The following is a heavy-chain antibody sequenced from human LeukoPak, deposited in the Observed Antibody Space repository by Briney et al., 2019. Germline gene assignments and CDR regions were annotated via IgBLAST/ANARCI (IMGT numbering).Heavy chain of an antibody. D-gene: IGHD2-21*02. CDR2: ITYSSGNT. V-gene: IGHV3-23*01. CDR1: GFTFSAYG. Sequence: PGGSLRLSCAASGFTFSAYGMSWFRQAPGKGQEWVSAITYSSGNTYYADSVKGRFTISRDNSKTTLYLQMNSLRAEDTALYYCAKDGTGCGGDCYSDYWGQGTLVTVSS. CDR3: AKDGTGCGGDCYSDY. J-gene: IGHJ4*02.